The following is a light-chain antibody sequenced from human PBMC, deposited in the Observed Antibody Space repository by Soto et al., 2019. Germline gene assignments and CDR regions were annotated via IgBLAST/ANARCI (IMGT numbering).Light chain of an antibody. Sequence: QSALTQPASVSGSPGQSITISCTGTTSDVGRYDYVSWYQQHPDKAPKLMIYDVNNRPSGVSNRFSGSKSGNMASLTISGLQAEDEADYYCSSYTSSSTLVFGGGTKLTVL. V-gene: IGLV2-14*03. J-gene: IGLJ2*01. CDR1: TSDVGRYDY. CDR2: DVN. CDR3: SSYTSSSTLV.